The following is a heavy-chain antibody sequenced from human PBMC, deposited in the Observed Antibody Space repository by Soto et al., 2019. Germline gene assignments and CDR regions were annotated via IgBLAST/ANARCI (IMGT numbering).Heavy chain of an antibody. CDR1: GYTFTSYG. V-gene: IGHV1-18*01. J-gene: IGHJ4*02. Sequence: QVQLVQSGAEVKKPGASVKVSCKASGYTFTSYGISWVRQAPGQGLEWMGWISAYNGNTNYAQRLQGRDTITTDAPTSKASIELWGLRPDETAVYFSARRQLELHPNWGQGTLVTGS. D-gene: IGHD1-26*01. CDR2: ISAYNGNT. CDR3: ARRQLELHPN.